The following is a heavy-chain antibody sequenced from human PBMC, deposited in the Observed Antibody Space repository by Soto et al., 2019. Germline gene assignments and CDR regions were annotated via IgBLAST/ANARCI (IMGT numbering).Heavy chain of an antibody. D-gene: IGHD1-26*01. V-gene: IGHV3-33*01. CDR1: GFSFSSYG. CDR3: GGGAYFSDH. J-gene: IGHJ4*02. CDR2: IWYDGNTK. Sequence: QVQLVESGGGVVQPGRSLRLSCAASGFSFSSYGMHWVRQAPGKGLACVATIWYDGNTKYYADSVKGRFTISRDNSKGTRSVQMNSLRDEDRAWFYWGGGAYFSDHWGQGTLVTVSS.